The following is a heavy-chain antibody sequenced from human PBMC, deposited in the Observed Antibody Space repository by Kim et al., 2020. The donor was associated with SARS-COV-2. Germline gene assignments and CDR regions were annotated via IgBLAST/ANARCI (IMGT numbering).Heavy chain of an antibody. D-gene: IGHD3-22*01. CDR3: ARPYYDSSGYWGYYYYYYGMDV. Sequence: ASVKVSCKASGYTFTGYYMHWVRQAPGQGLEWMGWINPNSGGTNYAQKFQGRVTMTRDTSISTAYMELSRLRSDDTAVYYCARPYYDSSGYWGYYYYYYGMDVWGQGTTVTVSS. J-gene: IGHJ6*02. CDR1: GYTFTGYY. V-gene: IGHV1-2*02. CDR2: INPNSGGT.